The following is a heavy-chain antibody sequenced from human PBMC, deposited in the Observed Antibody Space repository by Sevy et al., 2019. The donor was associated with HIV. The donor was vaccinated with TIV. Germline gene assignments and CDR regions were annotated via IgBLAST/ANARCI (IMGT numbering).Heavy chain of an antibody. J-gene: IGHJ4*02. V-gene: IGHV3-23*01. CDR2: ISGSGGST. D-gene: IGHD3-10*01. Sequence: GGSLRLSCAASGFTFSSYAMSWVRQAPGKGLEWVSAISGSGGSTYYADSVKGRFTISRGNSKNTLYLQMNSLRAEDTAVYYCAKDRVILWFGELLTEFDYWGQGTLVTVSS. CDR1: GFTFSSYA. CDR3: AKDRVILWFGELLTEFDY.